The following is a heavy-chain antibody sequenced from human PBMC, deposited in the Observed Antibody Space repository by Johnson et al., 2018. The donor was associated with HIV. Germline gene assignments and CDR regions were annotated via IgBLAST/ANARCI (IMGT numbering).Heavy chain of an antibody. CDR3: ARGGLGFQNIHDPLDV. V-gene: IGHV3-13*01. CDR1: GFTFSSYD. CDR2: IGTAGDT. J-gene: IGHJ3*01. D-gene: IGHD1/OR15-1a*01. Sequence: VQLVESGGGLLQPGGSLRLSCAASGFTFSSYDMHWVRQATGKGLEWVSAIGTAGDTYYPGSVKGRFTISRENAKNSLYLQMNSLRAEDTALYYCARGGLGFQNIHDPLDVWGQGTMVTVSS.